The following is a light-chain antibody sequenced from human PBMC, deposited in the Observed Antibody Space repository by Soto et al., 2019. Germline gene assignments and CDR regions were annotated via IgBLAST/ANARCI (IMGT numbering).Light chain of an antibody. CDR3: QQLNTYPRFS. CDR2: AAA. J-gene: IGKJ3*01. Sequence: DIPLTQSPSFLSESVGDRVTITCRASQGIRSDLAWYQQKPGKAPNLLIYAAATSQSGVPSRFSGGGSGTEFTLTINSLQPEDFATYYCQQLNTYPRFSFGPGTKVDIK. V-gene: IGKV1-9*01. CDR1: QGIRSD.